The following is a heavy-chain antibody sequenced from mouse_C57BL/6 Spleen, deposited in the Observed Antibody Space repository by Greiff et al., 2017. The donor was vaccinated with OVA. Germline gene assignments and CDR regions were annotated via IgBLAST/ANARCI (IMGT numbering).Heavy chain of an antibody. V-gene: IGHV1-53*01. CDR2: INPSNGGT. J-gene: IGHJ2*01. Sequence: VQLQQPGTELVKPGASVKLSCKASGYTFTSYWMHWVKQRPGQGLEWIGNINPSNGGTNYNEKFKSKATLTVDKSSSTAYMQLSSLTSEDSAVYYCARPYYYGSSYKDYFDYWGQGTTLTVSS. CDR1: GYTFTSYW. CDR3: ARPYYYGSSYKDYFDY. D-gene: IGHD1-1*01.